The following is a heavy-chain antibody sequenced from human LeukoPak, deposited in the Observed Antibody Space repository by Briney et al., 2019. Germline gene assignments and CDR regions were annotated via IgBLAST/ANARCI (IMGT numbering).Heavy chain of an antibody. CDR1: GGSISSYY. J-gene: IGHJ3*02. CDR3: VRVRGLLDAFDI. V-gene: IGHV4-59*01. CDR2: IYYSGST. Sequence: SETLSLTCTVSGGSISSYYWSWIRQPPGKGLEWIGYIYYSGSTNYKPSLKSRVTISVETSKNQFSLKLRSVTAADTAVYYCVRVRGLLDAFDIWGQGTMVTVSS. D-gene: IGHD3-10*01.